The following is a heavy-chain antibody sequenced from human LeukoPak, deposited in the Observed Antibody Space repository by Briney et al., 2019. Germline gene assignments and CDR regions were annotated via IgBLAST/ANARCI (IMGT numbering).Heavy chain of an antibody. CDR3: ALEGDSSPVGAFDI. CDR1: GYAFTSYD. Sequence: GASVKVSCKASGYAFTSYDINWVRQATGQGLEWMGWMNPNSGNTGYGQKFQGRVTITRNTSISTAYMELSSLRSEDTAVYYCALEGDSSPVGAFDIWGQGTMVTVSS. J-gene: IGHJ3*02. D-gene: IGHD3-22*01. V-gene: IGHV1-8*03. CDR2: MNPNSGNT.